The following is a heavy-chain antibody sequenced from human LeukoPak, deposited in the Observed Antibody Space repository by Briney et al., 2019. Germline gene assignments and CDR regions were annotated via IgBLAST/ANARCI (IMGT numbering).Heavy chain of an antibody. CDR3: ARADFIDAGPYLIGP. D-gene: IGHD3-3*01. CDR2: INTKSGRT. Sequence: ASVKVSCKTSGYSFTDYYIHWVRQAPGQELEWMGWINTKSGRTSSARKFQGRVTMTRDPSITTVYMDMAWLTSDDTAIYFCARADFIDAGPYLIGPWGQGTLVTVSS. J-gene: IGHJ5*02. V-gene: IGHV1-2*02. CDR1: GYSFTDYY.